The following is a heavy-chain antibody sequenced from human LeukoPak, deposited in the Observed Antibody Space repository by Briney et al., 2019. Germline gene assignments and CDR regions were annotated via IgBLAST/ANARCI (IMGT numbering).Heavy chain of an antibody. V-gene: IGHV3-30*03. CDR1: GFTFSSYW. CDR2: ISYDGSNK. D-gene: IGHD1-26*01. J-gene: IGHJ3*02. CDR3: ARDHAGGAYAFDI. Sequence: GGSLRLSCAASGFTFSSYWMSWVRQAPGKGLEWVAVISYDGSNKYYADSVKGRFTISRDNAKNSLYLQMNSLRAEDTAVYYCARDHAGGAYAFDIWGQGTMVTVSS.